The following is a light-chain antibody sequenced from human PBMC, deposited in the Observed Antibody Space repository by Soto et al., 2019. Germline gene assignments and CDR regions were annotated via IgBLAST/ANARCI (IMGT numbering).Light chain of an antibody. Sequence: DIQMTQSPSTLSASVGDRVTITCRASQSISSWLAWYQQKPGKPPKVLIYKASSLESGIPSRFSGSGSGTEFILTISSLQPDDFATYYCQQYNSHSWSFGRGTKVEI. CDR2: KAS. V-gene: IGKV1-5*03. CDR1: QSISSW. CDR3: QQYNSHSWS. J-gene: IGKJ1*01.